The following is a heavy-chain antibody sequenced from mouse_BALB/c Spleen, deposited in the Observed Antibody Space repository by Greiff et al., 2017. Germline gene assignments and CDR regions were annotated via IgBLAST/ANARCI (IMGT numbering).Heavy chain of an antibody. V-gene: IGHV1-37*01. CDR2: INPYNGDT. D-gene: IGHD2-10*02. CDR1: GYSFTGHF. CDR3: GRRGYGNLFDY. J-gene: IGHJ2*01. Sequence: VQPQQSGPELVKPGALVKISRKASGYSFTGHFMNWVKQSHGKSLEWIGRINPYNGDTFYNQKFKGKATLTVDKSSSTAHMERLSLTSEDSAVYYCGRRGYGNLFDYWGQGTTLTVSS.